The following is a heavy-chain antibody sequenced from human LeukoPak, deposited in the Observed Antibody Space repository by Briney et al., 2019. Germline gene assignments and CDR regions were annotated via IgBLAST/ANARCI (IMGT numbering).Heavy chain of an antibody. J-gene: IGHJ5*02. Sequence: SVKVSCKASGGAFSSYAISWVRQAPGQGLEWMGGIIPIFGTTNYAQKFQGRVTITADESTSTAYMELSSLRSEDTAVYYCARHSVRYSSSWYWFDPWGQGTLVTVSS. D-gene: IGHD6-13*01. CDR1: GGAFSSYA. CDR2: IIPIFGTT. V-gene: IGHV1-69*01. CDR3: ARHSVRYSSSWYWFDP.